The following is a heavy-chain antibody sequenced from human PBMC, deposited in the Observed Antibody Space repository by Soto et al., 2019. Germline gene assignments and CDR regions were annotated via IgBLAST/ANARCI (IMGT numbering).Heavy chain of an antibody. J-gene: IGHJ4*02. D-gene: IGHD4-17*01. CDR1: GLSLSTSGVG. Sequence: QITLKESGPTLVKPTQTLTLTCTFSGLSLSTSGVGVGWIRQPPGKALEWLALIYWDDDKRNSPSLKSRLIITKDTSKNQVVLTMTNMDPVDTATYYCAHTPTVTGGFDYWGQGTLVTVSS. CDR3: AHTPTVTGGFDY. CDR2: IYWDDDK. V-gene: IGHV2-5*02.